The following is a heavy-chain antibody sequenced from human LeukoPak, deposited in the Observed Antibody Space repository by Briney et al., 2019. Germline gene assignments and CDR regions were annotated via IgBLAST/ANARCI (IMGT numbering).Heavy chain of an antibody. D-gene: IGHD3-10*01. V-gene: IGHV3-23*01. Sequence: GGSQRLSCAASGFTFSSYAMSWVRQAPGKGLEWVSAISGSGGSTYYADSVKGRFTISRDNSKNTLYLQMNSLRAEDTAVYYCAKLGYYYGSGSYYYFDYWGQGTLVTVSS. J-gene: IGHJ4*02. CDR3: AKLGYYYGSGSYYYFDY. CDR1: GFTFSSYA. CDR2: ISGSGGST.